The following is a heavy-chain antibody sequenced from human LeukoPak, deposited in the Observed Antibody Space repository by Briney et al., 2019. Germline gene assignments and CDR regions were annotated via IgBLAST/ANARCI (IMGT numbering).Heavy chain of an antibody. CDR3: ASAGYSSGWYHY. CDR2: IYYRADT. J-gene: IGHJ4*02. D-gene: IGHD6-13*01. Sequence: PSQTLSLTRTVSGGSINSGSYYCGWIRQHPGKGLEWLGYIYYRADTNYNPSLKSRLTNSLDTSKNQFALKVKPVTAADTAVYYCASAGYSSGWYHYWGQGTRVTVSS. V-gene: IGHV4-31*03. CDR1: GGSINSGSYY.